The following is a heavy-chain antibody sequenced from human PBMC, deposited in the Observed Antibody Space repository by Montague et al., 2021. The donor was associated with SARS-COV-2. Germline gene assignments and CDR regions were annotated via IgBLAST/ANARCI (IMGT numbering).Heavy chain of an antibody. CDR2: IIHSGST. J-gene: IGHJ4*01. D-gene: IGHD3-3*01. Sequence: SETLSLTCTVSGGSITDINYNWGWLCQRPGLGLKWFGNIIHSGSTNHNPSLMSRVTISVDTSRNAFSLKVNSATAADTAVYSCGRLKYDFWSVRFPDRFDSWGHGTLVPVSS. CDR3: GRLKYDFWSVRFPDRFDS. CDR1: GGSITDINYN. V-gene: IGHV4-39*01.